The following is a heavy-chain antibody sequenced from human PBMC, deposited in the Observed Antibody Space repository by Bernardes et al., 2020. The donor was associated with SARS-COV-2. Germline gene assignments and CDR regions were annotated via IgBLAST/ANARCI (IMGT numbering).Heavy chain of an antibody. V-gene: IGHV1-18*01. CDR2: ISAYNGNT. CDR3: ARGGITIFGVVTPSNYYGMDV. J-gene: IGHJ6*02. D-gene: IGHD3-3*01. Sequence: ASMKVSCKASGYTFTSYGISWVRQAPGQGLEWMGWISAYNGNTNYAQKLQGRVTMTTDTSTSTAYMELRSLRSDDTAVYYCARGGITIFGVVTPSNYYGMDVWGQGTTVTVSS. CDR1: GYTFTSYG.